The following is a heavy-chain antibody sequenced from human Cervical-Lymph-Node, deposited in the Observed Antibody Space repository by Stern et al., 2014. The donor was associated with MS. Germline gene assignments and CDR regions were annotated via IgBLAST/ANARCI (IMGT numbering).Heavy chain of an antibody. CDR1: GGSISSGGYS. CDR3: ARSSTVTPNAFDI. Sequence: QLVESGSGLVKPSQTLSLTCAVSGGSISSGGYSWSWIRQPPGKGLEWIGYIYHSGSTYYNPSLNSRVTISVDRSKTQFSLKLSSVTAADTAVYYCARSSTVTPNAFDIWGQGTMVTVSS. D-gene: IGHD4-17*01. V-gene: IGHV4-30-2*01. J-gene: IGHJ3*02. CDR2: IYHSGST.